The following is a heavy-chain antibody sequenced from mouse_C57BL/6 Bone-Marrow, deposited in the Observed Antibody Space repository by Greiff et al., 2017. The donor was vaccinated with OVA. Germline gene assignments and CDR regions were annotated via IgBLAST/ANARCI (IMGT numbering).Heavy chain of an antibody. Sequence: QVHVKQSGAELVRPGASVTLSCKASGYTFTDYEMHWVKQTPVHGLEWIGAIDPETGGTAYNQKFKGKAILTADKSSSTAYMELRSLTSEDSAVYYCTSPLSTTVVSYYAMDYWGQGTSVTVSS. CDR3: TSPLSTTVVSYYAMDY. CDR2: IDPETGGT. D-gene: IGHD1-1*01. CDR1: GYTFTDYE. J-gene: IGHJ4*01. V-gene: IGHV1-15*01.